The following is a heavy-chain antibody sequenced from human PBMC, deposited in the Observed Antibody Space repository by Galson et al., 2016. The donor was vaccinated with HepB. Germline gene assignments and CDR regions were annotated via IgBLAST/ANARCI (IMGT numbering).Heavy chain of an antibody. CDR2: INQDGSQT. V-gene: IGHV3-7*03. J-gene: IGHJ4*02. CDR1: GLSLSNYW. D-gene: IGHD6-19*01. CDR3: ATVAGTDDFDH. Sequence: SLRLSCAASGLSLSNYWMIWVRQAPGKGLEWVANINQDGSQTNYGDSVKGRFTISRDNAKNSLYLQMNSLRAEDTAVYYCATVAGTDDFDHWGQGTLVIVSS.